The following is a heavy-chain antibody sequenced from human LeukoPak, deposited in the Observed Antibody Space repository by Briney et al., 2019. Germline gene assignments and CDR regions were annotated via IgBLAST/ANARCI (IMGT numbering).Heavy chain of an antibody. CDR3: ARVKTYCSSTSCYRRDYFDY. J-gene: IGHJ4*02. D-gene: IGHD2-2*01. Sequence: SETLSLTCAVYGGSFSGYYWSWIRQPPGKGLEWIGEINHSGSTNYNPSLKSRVTISVGTSKNQFSLKLSSVTAADTAVYYCARVKTYCSSTSCYRRDYFDYWGQGTLVTVSS. CDR1: GGSFSGYY. CDR2: INHSGST. V-gene: IGHV4-34*01.